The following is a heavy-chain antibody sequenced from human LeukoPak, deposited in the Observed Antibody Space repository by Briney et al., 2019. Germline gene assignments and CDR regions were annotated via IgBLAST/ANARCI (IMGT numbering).Heavy chain of an antibody. CDR1: GGSISDYY. CDR3: TRGAGWLIDY. Sequence: SETLSLTCTVSGGSISDYYRGWIRQPPGKGLEWIGYFYNSGSSTYNPSLKSRVTVSADTSKNQFSLKLNSVTAADTAVYYCTRGAGWLIDYWGQGILVTVSS. J-gene: IGHJ4*02. V-gene: IGHV4-59*01. D-gene: IGHD3-16*01. CDR2: FYNSGSS.